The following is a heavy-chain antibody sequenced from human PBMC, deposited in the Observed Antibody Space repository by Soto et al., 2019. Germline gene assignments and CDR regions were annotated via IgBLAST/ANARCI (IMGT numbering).Heavy chain of an antibody. D-gene: IGHD6-6*01. CDR3: ANLVSDYFDY. CDR1: GFTFSSYG. V-gene: IGHV3-30*18. Sequence: GGSLRLSCAASGFTFSSYGMHWVRQAPGKGLEWVAVISYDGSNKYYADSVKGRFTISRDNSKNTLYLQMNSLRAEDTAVYYCANLVSDYFDYWGQGTLVTVSS. J-gene: IGHJ4*02. CDR2: ISYDGSNK.